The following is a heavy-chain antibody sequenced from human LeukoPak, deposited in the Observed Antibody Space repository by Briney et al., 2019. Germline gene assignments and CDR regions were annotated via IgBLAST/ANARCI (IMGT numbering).Heavy chain of an antibody. V-gene: IGHV4-59*01. CDR3: ARMSSGWSPLDY. CDR1: GGSISSYY. CDR2: IYYSGST. J-gene: IGHJ4*02. D-gene: IGHD6-19*01. Sequence: SETLSLTCTVSGGSISSYYWSWIRQPPGKGLEWIGYIYYSGSTNYNPSLKSRVTISVDTSKNQFPLKLSSVTAADTAVYYCARMSSGWSPLDYWGQGTLVTVSS.